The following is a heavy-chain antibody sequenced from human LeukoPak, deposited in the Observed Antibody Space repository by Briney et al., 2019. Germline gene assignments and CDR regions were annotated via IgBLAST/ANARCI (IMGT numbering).Heavy chain of an antibody. V-gene: IGHV3-30*18. CDR3: AKDALLYSGSYFDY. J-gene: IGHJ4*02. CDR1: RFTFSSYG. CDR2: ISYDESNK. D-gene: IGHD1-26*01. Sequence: PGGSLRLSCAASRFTFSSYGMHWVRQAPGKGLEWVAVISYDESNKYYADSVKGRFTISRDNSRNTLYLQMNSLRPEDTAVYHCAKDALLYSGSYFDYWGQGTLVTVSS.